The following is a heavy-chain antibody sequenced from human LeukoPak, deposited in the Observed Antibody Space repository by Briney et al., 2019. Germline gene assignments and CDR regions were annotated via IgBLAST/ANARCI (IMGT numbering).Heavy chain of an antibody. J-gene: IGHJ5*02. D-gene: IGHD1-1*01. CDR3: GTTGTREDWFDP. Sequence: GGSLRLSCTASGFTFGDYAMSWFRQAPGKGLEWVGFIRSKAYGGTTEYAASVKGRSTISRDDSKSIAYLQMSSLKTEDTAVYYCGTTGTREDWFDPWGQGTLVTVSS. CDR1: GFTFGDYA. V-gene: IGHV3-49*03. CDR2: IRSKAYGGTT.